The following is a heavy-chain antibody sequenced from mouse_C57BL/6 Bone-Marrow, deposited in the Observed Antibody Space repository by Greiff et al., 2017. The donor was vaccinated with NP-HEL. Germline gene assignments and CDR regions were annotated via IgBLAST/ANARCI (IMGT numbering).Heavy chain of an antibody. V-gene: IGHV7-1*01. CDR3: ARDARDWDFDV. CDR1: GFTFSDFY. CDR2: SRNKANDHTT. J-gene: IGHJ1*03. Sequence: EVKVVESGGGLVQPGRSLRLSCATSGFTFSDFYMEWVRQAPGKGLEWIAASRNKANDHTTEYSVSVKGRFIVSRDTSHSILYLQMNAVGAEDTAIDCCARDARDWDFDVWGTGTTVTVSA.